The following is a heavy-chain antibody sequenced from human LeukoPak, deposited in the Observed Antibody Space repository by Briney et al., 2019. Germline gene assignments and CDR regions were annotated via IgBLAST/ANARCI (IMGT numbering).Heavy chain of an antibody. CDR1: GSSIRSYY. CDR3: ARSVGAGFDY. CDR2: IYYSGST. D-gene: IGHD1-26*01. Sequence: MTSETLSLTCTVSGSSIRSYYWSWIRQPPGKGLEWIGYIYYSGSTNYNPSLKSRVTISVDTSKNQFSLKLSSVTAADTAVYYCARSVGAGFDYWDQGTLVTVSS. V-gene: IGHV4-59*01. J-gene: IGHJ4*02.